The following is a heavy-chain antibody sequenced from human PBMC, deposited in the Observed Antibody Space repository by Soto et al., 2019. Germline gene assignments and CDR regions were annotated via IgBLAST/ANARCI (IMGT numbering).Heavy chain of an antibody. Sequence: QVQLQQSGPGLVKPSGTLSLTCAVSGDSITSTYWWNWVRQTPGKGLEWIGEIYHSGATFYSPSLESRVVISIDTSKNEFSLRLTSMTAADTGFYYCARTSAAAYGDPFDVWGQGTLVTVSS. J-gene: IGHJ4*02. CDR3: ARTSAAAYGDPFDV. CDR2: IYHSGAT. D-gene: IGHD4-17*01. V-gene: IGHV4-4*02. CDR1: GDSITSTYW.